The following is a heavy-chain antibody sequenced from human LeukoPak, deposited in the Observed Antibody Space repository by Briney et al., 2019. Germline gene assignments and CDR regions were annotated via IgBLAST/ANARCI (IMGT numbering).Heavy chain of an antibody. Sequence: SSETLSLTCTVPGDSISSGDYYWSWIRQPAGKGLEWIGRIYTSGSTNYNPSLKSRVTMSVDTSKNQFSLKLSSVTAADTAVYYCARDGYYGSGSYSLDYWGQGTLVTVSS. CDR3: ARDGYYGSGSYSLDY. CDR1: GDSISSGDYY. V-gene: IGHV4-61*02. J-gene: IGHJ4*02. CDR2: IYTSGST. D-gene: IGHD3-10*01.